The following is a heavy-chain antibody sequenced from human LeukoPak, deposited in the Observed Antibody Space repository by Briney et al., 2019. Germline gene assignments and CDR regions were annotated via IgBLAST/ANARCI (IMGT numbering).Heavy chain of an antibody. CDR3: ARGRSTTTIFDY. CDR2: ITGGGGT. CDR1: GFTVSSLF. D-gene: IGHD5-24*01. Sequence: GGSLRLSCAASGFTVSSLFMSWVRQAPGKGLQFVSLITGGGGTQYADSVEGRFTISRDNSENTLLLQMNSLRVEDTAVYYCARGRSTTTIFDYWGQGTLVTVSS. V-gene: IGHV3-53*01. J-gene: IGHJ4*02.